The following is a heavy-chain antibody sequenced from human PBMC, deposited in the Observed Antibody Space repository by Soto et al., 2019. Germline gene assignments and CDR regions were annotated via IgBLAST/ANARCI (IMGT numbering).Heavy chain of an antibody. V-gene: IGHV4-39*01. CDR2: IYHSGSA. J-gene: IGHJ6*02. CDR3: ARHIGGYSSYHYGMDF. D-gene: IGHD3-16*01. CDR1: GGSISSSRSY. Sequence: SETLSLTCTVSGGSISSSRSYWGWIRQPPGKGLESIASIYHSGSAYYNPSLKSRVTISVDTANNQFSLRMSSLTAADTALYYCARHIGGYSSYHYGMDFWGQGTTVTVSS.